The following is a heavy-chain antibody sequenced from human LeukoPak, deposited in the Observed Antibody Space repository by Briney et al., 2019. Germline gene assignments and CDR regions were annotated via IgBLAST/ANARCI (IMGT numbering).Heavy chain of an antibody. CDR2: IYYSGST. D-gene: IGHD2-15*01. Sequence: SETLSLTCTVSGGSISSGDYYWSWIRQPPGKGLEWIGYIYYSGSTYYNPSLKSRVTISVDTSKNQFSLKLSSVTAADTAVYYCARDLARYCSGGSCRDYWGQGTLVTVSS. CDR3: ARDLARYCSGGSCRDY. V-gene: IGHV4-30-4*01. CDR1: GGSISSGDYY. J-gene: IGHJ4*02.